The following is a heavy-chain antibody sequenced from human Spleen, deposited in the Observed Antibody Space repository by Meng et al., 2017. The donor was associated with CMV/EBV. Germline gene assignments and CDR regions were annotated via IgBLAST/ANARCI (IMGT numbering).Heavy chain of an antibody. CDR2: ISGSGGST. V-gene: IGHV3-23*01. Sequence: GGSLRLSCAASGFTFSSYAMSWVRQAPGKGLEWVSAISGSGGSTYYADSVKGRFTISRDNAKNTLYLQMNSLRAEDTAVYYCARQNYYDRSGYYRRGVAAPDYWGQGTLVTVSS. J-gene: IGHJ4*02. D-gene: IGHD3-22*01. CDR1: GFTFSSYA. CDR3: ARQNYYDRSGYYRRGVAAPDY.